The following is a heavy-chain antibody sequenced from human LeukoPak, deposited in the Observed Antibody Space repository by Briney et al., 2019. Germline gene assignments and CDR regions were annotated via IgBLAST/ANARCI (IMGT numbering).Heavy chain of an antibody. CDR3: ARRIAAADTSFDY. V-gene: IGHV3-20*04. Sequence: PGGSLRLSCAASGFTFDDYAMSWVRQAPGKGLEWVSSINWNGDTTHYADSVKGRFTISRDNAKNSLYLQMNSLRAEDTAFYYCARRIAAADTSFDYWGQGTLVTVSS. CDR1: GFTFDDYA. J-gene: IGHJ4*02. CDR2: INWNGDTT. D-gene: IGHD6-13*01.